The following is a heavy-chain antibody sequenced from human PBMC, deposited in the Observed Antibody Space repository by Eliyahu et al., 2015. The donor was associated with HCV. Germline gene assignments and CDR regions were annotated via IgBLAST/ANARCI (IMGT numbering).Heavy chain of an antibody. CDR2: IYYSGST. J-gene: IGHJ2*01. D-gene: IGHD6-19*01. V-gene: IGHV4-39*01. CDR3: ARLGYVAVAEVYWYFDL. Sequence: QLQLQESGPGLVKPSETLSLTCTVSGGXISSSSYYWGWIRQPPGKGLEWIGSIYYSGSTYYNPSLKSRVTISVDTSKNQFSLKLSSVTAADTAVYYCARLGYVAVAEVYWYFDLWGRGTLVTVSS. CDR1: GGXISSSSYY.